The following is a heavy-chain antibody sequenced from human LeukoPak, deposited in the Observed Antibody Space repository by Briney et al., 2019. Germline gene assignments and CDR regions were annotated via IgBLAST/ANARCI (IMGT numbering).Heavy chain of an antibody. Sequence: KPGGSLRLSCAASGFTFSSYWMNWVRQAPGKGLEWVANIKQDGTEKYYVDSVKGRFTISRDNAKDSLYLQMNSLRAEDTALYYCAKDRYSGLDAFDIWGQGTMVTVSS. V-gene: IGHV3-7*03. CDR2: IKQDGTEK. CDR1: GFTFSSYW. D-gene: IGHD5-12*01. CDR3: AKDRYSGLDAFDI. J-gene: IGHJ3*02.